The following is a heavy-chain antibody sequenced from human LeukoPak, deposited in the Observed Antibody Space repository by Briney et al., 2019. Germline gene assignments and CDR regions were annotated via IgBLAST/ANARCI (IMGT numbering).Heavy chain of an antibody. Sequence: SGGSLRLSCAASGFTFDDYAMHWVRQAPGKGLEWVSGISWNSGSIGYADSVKGRFTISRDNAKNSLYLQMNSLRAEDTALYYCAKALEGSLLAPYYGMDVWGQGTTVTVSS. V-gene: IGHV3-9*01. CDR1: GFTFDDYA. D-gene: IGHD1-26*01. CDR3: AKALEGSLLAPYYGMDV. CDR2: ISWNSGSI. J-gene: IGHJ6*02.